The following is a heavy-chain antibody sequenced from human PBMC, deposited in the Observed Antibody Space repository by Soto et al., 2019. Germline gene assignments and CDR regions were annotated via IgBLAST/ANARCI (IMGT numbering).Heavy chain of an antibody. V-gene: IGHV3-23*01. Sequence: GGSLRLSCAASGFTFSSYAMSWVRQAPGKGLEWVSGISGSGGRTYYADSVKGRFTISRDNSKNTLYLQMSSLRAEDTALYYCARRGYGSRWPNVYMDVWGKGTTVTVSS. J-gene: IGHJ6*03. CDR1: GFTFSSYA. CDR2: ISGSGGRT. CDR3: ARRGYGSRWPNVYMDV. D-gene: IGHD6-13*01.